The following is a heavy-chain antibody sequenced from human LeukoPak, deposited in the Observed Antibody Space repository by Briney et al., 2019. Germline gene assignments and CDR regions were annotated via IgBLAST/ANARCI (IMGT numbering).Heavy chain of an antibody. D-gene: IGHD1-14*01. V-gene: IGHV4-59*08. CDR1: GGSISSYY. CDR2: IYYSGST. CDR3: ARHEGIGTTGDRFDY. Sequence: SETLSLTCTVSGGSISSYYWSWIRQPPGKGLEWIGYIYYSGSTNYNPSLKSRVTISVDTSKNQFSLKLSSVTAADTAVYYCARHEGIGTTGDRFDYWGQGTLVTVSS. J-gene: IGHJ4*02.